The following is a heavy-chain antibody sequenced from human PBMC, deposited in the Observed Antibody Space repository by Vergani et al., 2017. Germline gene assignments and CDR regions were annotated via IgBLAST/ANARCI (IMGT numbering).Heavy chain of an antibody. CDR1: GGSISSGSYY. J-gene: IGHJ4*02. CDR3: WCGSGEDFDY. D-gene: IGHD3-10*01. V-gene: IGHV4-39*01. CDR2: IYYSGTT. Sequence: QLQLQESGPGLVKPSETLSLTCTVSGGSISSGSYYWGWVRQPPGKGLEWIGTIYYSGTTHYKPSLKSRVTISVDTSKNQLPLKLSSVTAADTAVYYCWCGSGEDFDYWGQGTLVTVSS.